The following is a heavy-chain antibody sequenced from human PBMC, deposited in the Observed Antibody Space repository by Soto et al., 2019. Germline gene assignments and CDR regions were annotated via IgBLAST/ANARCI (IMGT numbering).Heavy chain of an antibody. CDR2: TYYRAKWYH. V-gene: IGHV6-1*01. Sequence: QVQLQQSGPGLVKPSQTLSLTCDISGDSVSKNSGGWSWIRQSPSRGLEWLGRTYYRAKWYHDYGESEKTRISINPDTSNNQVSLQLNSVTPEDTAVYYCARGLDSNTWYNWFDPWGQGTQVIVSS. CDR3: ARGLDSNTWYNWFDP. J-gene: IGHJ5*02. CDR1: GDSVSKNSGG. D-gene: IGHD6-13*01.